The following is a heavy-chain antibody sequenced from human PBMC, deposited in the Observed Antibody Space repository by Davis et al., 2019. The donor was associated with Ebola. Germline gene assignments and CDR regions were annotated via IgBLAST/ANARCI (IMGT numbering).Heavy chain of an antibody. Sequence: GESLKISCAASGFTFSDYYMSWIRQAPGKGLEWVSYISSSGSTIYYADSVKGRFTISRDNAKNSLYLQMNSLRAEDTAVYYCARGGLRYFDWLLLAEDYYYGMDVWGKGTTVTVSS. J-gene: IGHJ6*04. D-gene: IGHD3-9*01. CDR2: ISSSGSTI. V-gene: IGHV3-11*01. CDR3: ARGGLRYFDWLLLAEDYYYGMDV. CDR1: GFTFSDYY.